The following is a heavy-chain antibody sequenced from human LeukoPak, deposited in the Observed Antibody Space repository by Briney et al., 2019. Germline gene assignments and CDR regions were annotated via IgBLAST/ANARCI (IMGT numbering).Heavy chain of an antibody. J-gene: IGHJ4*02. D-gene: IGHD6-19*01. CDR2: IYHSGST. Sequence: SETLSLTCAVYGGSFSGYYWSWIRQPPGKGLEWIGSIYHSGSTYYNPSLKSRVTISVDTSKNQFSLKLSSVTAADTAVYYCASSVAGYYFDYWGQGTLVTVSS. CDR3: ASSVAGYYFDY. V-gene: IGHV4-34*01. CDR1: GGSFSGYY.